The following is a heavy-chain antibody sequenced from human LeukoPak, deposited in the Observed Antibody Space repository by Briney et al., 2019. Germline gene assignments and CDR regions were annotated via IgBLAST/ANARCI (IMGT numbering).Heavy chain of an antibody. CDR2: ISSSSSTI. V-gene: IGHV3-48*04. CDR1: GFTFSSYS. J-gene: IGHJ4*02. Sequence: GGSLRLSCAASGFTFSSYSMNWVRQAPGKGLEWVSYISSSSSTIYYADSVKGRFTISRDNAKNSLYLQMNSLRAEDTAVYYCARISVVPAAGFDYWGQGTLVTVSS. D-gene: IGHD2-2*01. CDR3: ARISVVPAAGFDY.